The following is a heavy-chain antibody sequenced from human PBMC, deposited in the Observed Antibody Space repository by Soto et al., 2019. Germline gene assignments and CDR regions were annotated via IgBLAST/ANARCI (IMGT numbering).Heavy chain of an antibody. CDR3: AKDLESYYYYYMDV. J-gene: IGHJ6*03. CDR1: GFTFSSYG. V-gene: IGHV3-30*18. CDR2: ISYDGSNK. Sequence: QVQLVESGGGVVQPGRSLRLSCAASGFTFSSYGMHWVRQAPGKGLEWVAVISYDGSNKYYADSVKGRFTISRDNSKNTLYLQMNSLRAEDTAVYYCAKDLESYYYYYMDVWGKGTTVTVSS.